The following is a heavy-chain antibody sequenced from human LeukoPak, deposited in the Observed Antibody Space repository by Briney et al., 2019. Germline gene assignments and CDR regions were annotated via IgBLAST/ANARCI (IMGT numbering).Heavy chain of an antibody. Sequence: SETLSLTCTVSGYSISSGYYWGWIRQPPGKGLEWIGSIYHSGSTYYNPSLKSRVTISVDTSKNQFSLKLSSVTAADTAVYYCARDGQPVVHWGQGTLVTVSS. D-gene: IGHD2-15*01. CDR2: IYHSGST. CDR3: ARDGQPVVH. V-gene: IGHV4-38-2*02. J-gene: IGHJ4*02. CDR1: GYSISSGYY.